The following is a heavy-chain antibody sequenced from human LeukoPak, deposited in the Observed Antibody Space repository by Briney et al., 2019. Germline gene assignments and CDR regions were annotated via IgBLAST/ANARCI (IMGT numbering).Heavy chain of an antibody. CDR1: GFTFKNYG. CDR3: ARSKGGAQREYGMDV. D-gene: IGHD1-1*01. J-gene: IGHJ6*02. Sequence: GGSLRLSCTASGFTFKNYGMNWVRQAPGKGLEWVSSISSGSSYIDYADSLQGRFTISRDNAKNSVYLQMNSLRAEDTAVYYCARSKGGAQREYGMDVWGQGTTVTVSS. CDR2: ISSGSSYI. V-gene: IGHV3-21*06.